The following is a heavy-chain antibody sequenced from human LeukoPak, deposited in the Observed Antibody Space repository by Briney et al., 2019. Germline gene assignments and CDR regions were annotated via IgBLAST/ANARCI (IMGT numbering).Heavy chain of an antibody. D-gene: IGHD2-2*01. CDR2: ISAYNGNT. CDR3: ARDQSRSGCSSTSCWPYGMDV. J-gene: IGHJ6*02. CDR1: GYTFTSYG. V-gene: IGHV1-18*01. Sequence: ASVKVSCKASGYTFTSYGISWVRQAPGQGLEWMGWISAYNGNTNYAQKLQGRVTMTTDSSTNTAYMELRSLRSDDTAVYYCARDQSRSGCSSTSCWPYGMDVWGQGTTVTVSS.